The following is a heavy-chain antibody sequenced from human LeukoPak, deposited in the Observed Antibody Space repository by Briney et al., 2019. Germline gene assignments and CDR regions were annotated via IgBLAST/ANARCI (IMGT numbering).Heavy chain of an antibody. J-gene: IGHJ4*02. V-gene: IGHV3-23*01. CDR3: AKVNWCSASCADA. D-gene: IGHD2-2*01. CDR1: GFTFSNDD. Sequence: GGSLRLSCAASGFTFSNDDMNWVRQAPGKGLEWVSGISGDGGRIYYAGSVKGRFTISRDNSKNTLSLQMNSLRAEDTAVYYCAKVNWCSASCADAWGQGTLVTVSS. CDR2: ISGDGGRI.